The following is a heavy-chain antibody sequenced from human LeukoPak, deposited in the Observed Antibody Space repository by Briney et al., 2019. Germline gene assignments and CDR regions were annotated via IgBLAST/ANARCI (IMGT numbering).Heavy chain of an antibody. J-gene: IGHJ4*02. CDR3: ARGYYGSGSYLP. CDR1: GGSISSYY. D-gene: IGHD3-10*01. V-gene: IGHV4-59*01. Sequence: SETLSLTCTVSGGSISSYYWSWIRQPPGKGLEWIGYIYYSGSTNYNPSLKSRVTISVDTSKNQFSLKLSSVTAADTAVYYCARGYYGSGSYLPWGQGTLVTVSS. CDR2: IYYSGST.